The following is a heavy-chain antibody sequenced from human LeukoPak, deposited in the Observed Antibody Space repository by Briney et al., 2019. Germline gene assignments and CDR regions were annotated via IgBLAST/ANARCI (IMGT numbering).Heavy chain of an antibody. CDR1: GGSISLYY. J-gene: IGHJ3*02. D-gene: IGHD1-1*01. V-gene: IGHV4-59*01. CDR3: AKLGTQDAFDI. Sequence: SETLSLTCTVSGGSISLYYWSWIRQPPGKGLEWIGYTHYSGSTNYNPSLRSRVTISGDTSKNQFSLNLSSVTAEDTAVYYCAKLGTQDAFDIWGQGTMVTVSS. CDR2: THYSGST.